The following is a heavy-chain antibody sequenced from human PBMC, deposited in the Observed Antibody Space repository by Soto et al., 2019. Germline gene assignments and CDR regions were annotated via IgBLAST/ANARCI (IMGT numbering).Heavy chain of an antibody. V-gene: IGHV2-5*02. CDR2: IYWDNDK. CDR1: GFSLSTSGVG. Sequence: QITLKESGPTLVKPTQSLTLTCTFSGFSLSTSGVGVGWIRQPPGKALEWLALIYWDNDKRHSPSLKSRLTITKDTSKNQVVLTVTNMHPVDTATYYCSHFTTLYGLDVWGQGTTVTVSS. CDR3: SHFTTLYGLDV. J-gene: IGHJ6*02. D-gene: IGHD3-3*01.